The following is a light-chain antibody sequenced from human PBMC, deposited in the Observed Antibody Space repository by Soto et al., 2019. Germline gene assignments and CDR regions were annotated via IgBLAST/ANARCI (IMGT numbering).Light chain of an antibody. J-gene: IGKJ1*01. V-gene: IGKV1-5*03. Sequence: DIQMTQSPSTLSASIGDRVTITCRASQSISSWLAWYQQKPGKAPKLLIYKASTLESGVPSRFSGRGSGTKFNFTISSLQPDDFATYYCQQYDTYWTFGQGTKVEIK. CDR3: QQYDTYWT. CDR1: QSISSW. CDR2: KAS.